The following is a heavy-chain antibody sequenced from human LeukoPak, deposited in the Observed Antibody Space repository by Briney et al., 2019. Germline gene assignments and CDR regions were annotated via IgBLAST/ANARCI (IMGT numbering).Heavy chain of an antibody. CDR1: GFTFSSYD. D-gene: IGHD5-18*01. CDR3: AKSSSRLDTSSFEY. V-gene: IGHV3-30*02. Sequence: GGSLRLSCAASGFTFSSYDIHWVRQAPGKGLEWVTFIQYDGSDKYADSVKGRFTISRDNSKNVLYLQMNSLRAEDTALYYCAKSSSRLDTSSFEYWGQGTLVTVSS. J-gene: IGHJ4*02. CDR2: IQYDGSDK.